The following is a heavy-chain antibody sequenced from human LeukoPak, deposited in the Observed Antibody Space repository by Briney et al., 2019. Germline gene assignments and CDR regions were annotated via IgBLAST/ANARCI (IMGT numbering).Heavy chain of an antibody. V-gene: IGHV4-59*01. CDR1: GVSISSYY. J-gene: IGHJ2*01. D-gene: IGHD3-22*01. Sequence: SETLSLTCTVGGVSISSYYWSWIRQPPGKGLEWIGYIYYSGNTNSISIDTSKNQFSLQLSSVTAADTAVYYCARDRDSSGLRDFDLWGRGTLVTVSA. CDR3: ARDRDSSGLRDFDL. CDR2: IYYSGNT.